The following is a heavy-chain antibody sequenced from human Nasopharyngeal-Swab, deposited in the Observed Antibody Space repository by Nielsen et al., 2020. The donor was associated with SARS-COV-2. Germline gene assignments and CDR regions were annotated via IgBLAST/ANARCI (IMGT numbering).Heavy chain of an antibody. CDR2: IWYDGSEK. D-gene: IGHD2-15*01. CDR1: GFSFRDSA. J-gene: IGHJ4*02. CDR3: ARDPPFGGWTLES. V-gene: IGHV3-33*01. Sequence: GRSLRLSCAASGFSFRDSAMHWVRQAPGKGLEWVPFIWYDGSEKYYVDSVKGRFTTSRDNSKNTLYLQMNSLRAEDTAVYYCARDPPFGGWTLESWGQGTLVTVSS.